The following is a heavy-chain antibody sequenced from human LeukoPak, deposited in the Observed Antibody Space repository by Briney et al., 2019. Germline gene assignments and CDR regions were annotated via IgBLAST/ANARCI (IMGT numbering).Heavy chain of an antibody. J-gene: IGHJ4*02. CDR1: GFTVSSNY. D-gene: IGHD2-21*02. V-gene: IGHV3-7*03. Sequence: PGGSLRLSCAASGFTVSSNYMSWVRQAPGKGLEWVANIKQDGSEKYYVDSVKGRFTISRDNAKNSLYLQMNSLRAEDTAVYYCARARVVTKWIDYWGQGTLVTVSS. CDR3: ARARVVTKWIDY. CDR2: IKQDGSEK.